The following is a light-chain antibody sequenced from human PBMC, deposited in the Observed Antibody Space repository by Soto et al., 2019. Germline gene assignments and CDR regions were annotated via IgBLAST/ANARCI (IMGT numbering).Light chain of an antibody. J-gene: IGKJ3*01. CDR1: QSISDW. Sequence: DIQMTQSPSTLSASVGDRVTITCRASQSISDWLAWYQQRPGKAPKLLIYDVSTLESGVPSRFSGSGSGTEFTLTISSLQADDLATYYCQQYNSYITFGPGTKVDFK. CDR3: QQYNSYIT. V-gene: IGKV1-5*01. CDR2: DVS.